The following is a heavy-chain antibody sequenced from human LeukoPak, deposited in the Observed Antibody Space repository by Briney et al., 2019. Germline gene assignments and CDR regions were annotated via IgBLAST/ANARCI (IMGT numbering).Heavy chain of an antibody. CDR1: GYSFSSYW. J-gene: IGHJ3*02. D-gene: IGHD2-2*01. CDR2: IYPGDSDA. Sequence: GESLKISFKGSGYSFSSYWIGWVRQMPGKGLEWMGIIYPGDSDARYSPSFQGQVTISADKSISTAYLQWSGLKASDTAMYYCAGLDIVAIPAAMSDAFDIWGQGTVVTVSS. V-gene: IGHV5-51*01. CDR3: AGLDIVAIPAAMSDAFDI.